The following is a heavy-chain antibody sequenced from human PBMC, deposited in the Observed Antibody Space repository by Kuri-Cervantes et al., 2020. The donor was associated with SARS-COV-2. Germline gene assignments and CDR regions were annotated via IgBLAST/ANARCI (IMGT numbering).Heavy chain of an antibody. J-gene: IGHJ4*02. V-gene: IGHV4-59*11. Sequence: SETLSLTCYVCVGTFSHITGSWIRQPPGKGLEWIGYIYYSGSTNYNPSLKSRVTISVDTSKNQFPLKLSSVTAADTAVYYCGRVSWIQLWRRYSDSWGQGALVTVSS. CDR2: IYYSGST. CDR1: VGTFSHIT. D-gene: IGHD5-18*01. CDR3: GRVSWIQLWRRYSDS.